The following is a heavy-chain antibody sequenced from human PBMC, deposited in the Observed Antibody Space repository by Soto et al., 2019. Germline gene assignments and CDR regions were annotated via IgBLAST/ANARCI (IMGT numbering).Heavy chain of an antibody. CDR2: IDYLGNP. V-gene: IGHV4-39*01. CDR3: AGLYPYESSGYLLDY. J-gene: IGHJ4*02. CDR1: GGSIPSSSSY. Sequence: QLQLQEAGPGLAKPSETLSLTCTVSGGSIPSSSSYWGGIRQPPGKGLEGVGSIDYLGNPYYNPSVGSRVTISVDTSKNQSSMKLRLVTAADTAVFYCAGLYPYESSGYLLDYWGQGTLVTVSS. D-gene: IGHD3-22*01.